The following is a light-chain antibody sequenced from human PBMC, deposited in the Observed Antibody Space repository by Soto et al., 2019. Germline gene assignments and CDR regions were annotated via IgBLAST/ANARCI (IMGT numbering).Light chain of an antibody. J-gene: IGKJ1*01. CDR3: HQYNNWPRT. CDR2: SAS. V-gene: IGKV3-15*01. Sequence: EIVMTQSPATLSVSPGERATLSCRAGQSVSSNLAWYQQKPGQAPRLLIYSASTRATGVPARFSGSGSGTEFTLTISSLQSEDFAVYYCHQYNNWPRTFGQGTKVEIK. CDR1: QSVSSN.